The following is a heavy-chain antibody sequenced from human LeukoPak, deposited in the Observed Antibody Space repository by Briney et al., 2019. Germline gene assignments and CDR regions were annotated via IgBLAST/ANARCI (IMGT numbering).Heavy chain of an antibody. Sequence: GGSLRLSCAASGFPFSSYWMSWVRQAPGKGLEWVANIKQDGSDKYYADSVKGRFTISRDNAKNSLYLQMNSLRAEDMALYYCAKGGTYYDFWSGYPDYFDYWGQGTLVTVSS. J-gene: IGHJ4*02. CDR2: IKQDGSDK. D-gene: IGHD3-3*01. CDR3: AKGGTYYDFWSGYPDYFDY. CDR1: GFPFSSYW. V-gene: IGHV3-7*03.